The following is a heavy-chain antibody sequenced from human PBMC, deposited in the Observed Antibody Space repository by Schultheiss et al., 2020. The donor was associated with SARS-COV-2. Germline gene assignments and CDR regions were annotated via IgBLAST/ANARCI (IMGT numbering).Heavy chain of an antibody. Sequence: SETLSLTCTVSGGSISSSSYYWGWIRQPPGKGLEWIGSIYYSGSTYYNPSLKSRVTISVDTSKNQFSLKLSSVTAADTAVYYCARDFSGGSYFDFWGQGTLVTVSS. CDR2: IYYSGST. V-gene: IGHV4-39*02. CDR1: GGSISSSSYY. D-gene: IGHD1-26*01. J-gene: IGHJ4*02. CDR3: ARDFSGGSYFDF.